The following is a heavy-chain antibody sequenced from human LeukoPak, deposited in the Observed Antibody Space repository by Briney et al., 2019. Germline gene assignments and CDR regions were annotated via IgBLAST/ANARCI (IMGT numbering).Heavy chain of an antibody. D-gene: IGHD1-26*01. CDR3: ARGAGVGAEGYYFDY. Sequence: GGSLRLSCAASGFTFSSYSMNWVRQAPGKGLEWVSSISSSSSYIYYADSVKGRFTISRDNAKNSLYLQMNSLRAEDTAVYYCARGAGVGAEGYYFDYWGQGTLVTVSS. CDR2: ISSSSSYI. V-gene: IGHV3-21*01. CDR1: GFTFSSYS. J-gene: IGHJ4*02.